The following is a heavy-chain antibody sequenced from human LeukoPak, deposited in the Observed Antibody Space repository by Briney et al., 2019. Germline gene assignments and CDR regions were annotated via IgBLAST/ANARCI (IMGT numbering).Heavy chain of an antibody. J-gene: IGHJ4*02. CDR1: GGSITSYTSYY. CDR3: ASGGSSGYYYLFDY. V-gene: IGHV4-39*01. Sequence: SETLSLTCTVSGGSITSYTSYYWVWIRQPPGEGLEWIGNIHHSGTTYYTPSLKSRVTMSVDSSKNQFSLELSSVTAADTAVYYCASGGSSGYYYLFDYWGQGTLVTVSS. D-gene: IGHD3-22*01. CDR2: IHHSGTT.